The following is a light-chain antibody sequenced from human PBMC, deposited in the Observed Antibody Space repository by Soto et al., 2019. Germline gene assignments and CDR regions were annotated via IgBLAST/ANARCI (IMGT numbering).Light chain of an antibody. V-gene: IGLV8-61*02. Sequence: QAVVTQEPSISVSPGGTVTLTCGLNSGSVSTSDYPSWYQQTPGQAPRTLIYGTDTRSSGVPDCFSVSIVGNKAARTITGAQAEDESDYYCVLYMTSGLRVFGGGTKLTVL. CDR2: GTD. J-gene: IGLJ3*02. CDR3: VLYMTSGLRV. CDR1: SGSVSTSDY.